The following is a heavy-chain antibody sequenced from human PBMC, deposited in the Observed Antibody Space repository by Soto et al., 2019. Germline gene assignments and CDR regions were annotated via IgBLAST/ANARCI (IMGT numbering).Heavy chain of an antibody. Sequence: ASVKVSCKASGYTFTSYGISWVRQAPGQGLEWMGWISAYNGNTNYAQKLQGRVTMTTDTSTSTAYMELRSLRSDDTAVYYCARDLQRYSYGQFDYWGQGTLVTVSS. CDR2: ISAYNGNT. V-gene: IGHV1-18*01. CDR3: ARDLQRYSYGQFDY. CDR1: GYTFTSYG. D-gene: IGHD5-18*01. J-gene: IGHJ4*02.